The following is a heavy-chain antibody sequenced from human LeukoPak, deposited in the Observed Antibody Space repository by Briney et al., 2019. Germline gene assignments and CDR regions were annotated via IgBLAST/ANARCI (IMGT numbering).Heavy chain of an antibody. Sequence: SLRLSRAPSVFTFTSDAMSSVPQAPRKGLECVSGISVIVGSTYYAHSVKGRLTIPRKHSKNTLYLHMNSLTAQHTAVYSFAKGKATISYWGQGTMVTVSS. D-gene: IGHD5-12*01. J-gene: IGHJ4*02. CDR1: VFTFTSDA. V-gene: IGHV3-23*01. CDR3: AKGKATISY. CDR2: ISVIVGST.